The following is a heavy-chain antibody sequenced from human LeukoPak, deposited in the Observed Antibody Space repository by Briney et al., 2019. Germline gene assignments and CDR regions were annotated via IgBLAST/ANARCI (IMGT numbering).Heavy chain of an antibody. D-gene: IGHD2-2*01. CDR1: GGSISSSSYY. CDR3: ARLADLNTVVVPAARKYYFDY. Sequence: AETLSLTCTVSGGSISSSSYYWGWIRQPPGKGLEWIGRIYYSGSTYYNPSLKSRVTISVDTSKNQFSLKLSSVTAADTAVYYCARLADLNTVVVPAARKYYFDYWGQGTLVTVSS. V-gene: IGHV4-39*07. CDR2: IYYSGST. J-gene: IGHJ4*02.